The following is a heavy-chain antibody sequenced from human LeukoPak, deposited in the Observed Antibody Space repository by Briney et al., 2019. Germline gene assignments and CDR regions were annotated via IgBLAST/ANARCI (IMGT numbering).Heavy chain of an antibody. CDR3: ARELTGESLDY. V-gene: IGHV3-30-3*01. J-gene: IGHJ4*02. CDR1: GFTFSSYA. CDR2: ISYDGSNK. D-gene: IGHD7-27*01. Sequence: GRSLRLSCAASGFTFSSYAMHWVRQAPGKGLEWVAVISYDGSNKYYADSVKGRFTISKDNSKNTLYLQMNSLRTEDTAIYYCARELTGESLDYWGQGTPVTVSS.